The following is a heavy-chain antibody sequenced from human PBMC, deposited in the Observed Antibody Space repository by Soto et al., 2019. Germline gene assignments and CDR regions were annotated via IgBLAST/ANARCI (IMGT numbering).Heavy chain of an antibody. CDR2: IYYSGST. V-gene: IGHV4-59*01. CDR1: GGSISSYY. J-gene: IGHJ6*02. Sequence: SETLSLTCTVSGGSISSYYWSWIRQPPGKGLEWIGYIYYSGSTNYNPSLKSRVTISVDTSKNQFSLKLSSVTAADTAVYYCARATGAYYYYYMDVWGHGTTITVSS. CDR3: ARATGAYYYYYMDV. D-gene: IGHD4-17*01.